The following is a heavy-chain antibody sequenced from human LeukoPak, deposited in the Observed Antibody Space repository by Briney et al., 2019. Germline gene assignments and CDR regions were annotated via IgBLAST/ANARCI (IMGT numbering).Heavy chain of an antibody. CDR2: ISSSGSTI. CDR1: GFTFSDYY. Sequence: GGSLRLSCAASGFTFSDYYMSWIRQAPGKGLEWVSYISSSGSTIYYADSVKGRFTISRDNAKNSLYLQMNSLRAEDTAVYYCARSRYLDYVEPPCLDYWGQGTLVPVSS. V-gene: IGHV3-11*01. J-gene: IGHJ4*02. CDR3: ARSRYLDYVEPPCLDY. D-gene: IGHD4-17*01.